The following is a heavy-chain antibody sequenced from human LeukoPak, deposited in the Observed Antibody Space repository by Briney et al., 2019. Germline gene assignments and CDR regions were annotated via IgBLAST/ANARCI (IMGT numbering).Heavy chain of an antibody. J-gene: IGHJ4*02. D-gene: IGHD3-22*01. CDR3: ARVTGYMIEDYFDY. CDR1: GGSISSYY. V-gene: IGHV4-59*01. Sequence: PSETLSLTCTVSGGSISSYYWSWIRQPPGKGLEWIGYIYYSGSTNYNPSLKRRVTISVDTSKNQFSLRLRSVTAADTAVYYCARVTGYMIEDYFDYWGQGTLVTVSS. CDR2: IYYSGST.